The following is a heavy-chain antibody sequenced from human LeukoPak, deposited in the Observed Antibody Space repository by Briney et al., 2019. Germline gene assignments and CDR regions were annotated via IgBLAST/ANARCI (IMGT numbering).Heavy chain of an antibody. D-gene: IGHD5-18*01. Sequence: SETLSLTWTVYGGSFSGYYWGWIRQPPGKGLEWIGEINHSGSTNYNPSLKSRVTISVDTSKHQFSLKLSSVTAADTAVYYCAIGRDTARFEYWGQGTLVTVSS. V-gene: IGHV4-34*01. CDR1: GGSFSGYY. J-gene: IGHJ4*02. CDR2: INHSGST. CDR3: AIGRDTARFEY.